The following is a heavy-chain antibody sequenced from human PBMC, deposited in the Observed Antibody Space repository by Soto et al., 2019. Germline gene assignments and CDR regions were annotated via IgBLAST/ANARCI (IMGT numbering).Heavy chain of an antibody. Sequence: GGSLRLSCVVSGFTFSSYWMNWVRQAPGKGLEWVATINQDGSERNYVDSVKGRLTISRDNAKNSLYLQMNSLRAEDTAVYYCAKYFDSWFGEPLDYWGQGTLVTVSS. D-gene: IGHD3-10*01. CDR2: INQDGSER. CDR1: GFTFSSYW. V-gene: IGHV3-7*01. J-gene: IGHJ4*02. CDR3: AKYFDSWFGEPLDY.